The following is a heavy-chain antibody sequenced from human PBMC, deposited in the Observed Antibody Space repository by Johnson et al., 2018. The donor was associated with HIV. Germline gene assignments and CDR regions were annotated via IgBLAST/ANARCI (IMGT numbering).Heavy chain of an antibody. CDR3: ARGVSMFSSSWLESYAFDI. Sequence: EQLVESGGGLVQPGGSLRLSCAASGFTFSSYDIHCVRQATGKGLESVSPIGPAADTYYPGSVKGRFTVSRENAKNSLYLQMNSLRAGDTAVFYCARGVSMFSSSWLESYAFDIWGQGTMVTVSS. CDR1: GFTFSSYD. V-gene: IGHV3-13*01. J-gene: IGHJ3*02. CDR2: IGPAADT. D-gene: IGHD6-13*01.